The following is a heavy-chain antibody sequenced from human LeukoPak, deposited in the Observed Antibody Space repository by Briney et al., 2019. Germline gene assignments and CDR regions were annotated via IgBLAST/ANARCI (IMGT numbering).Heavy chain of an antibody. CDR1: GYTFTSYD. D-gene: IGHD3-10*01. Sequence: ASVKVSCKASGYTFTSYDINWVRQATGQGLEWMGWMNPNSGNTGYAQKFQGRVTMTRNTSISTAYMELSSLRSEDTAVYYCARGYGVRGVIIRPIGYWGQGTLATVSS. CDR2: MNPNSGNT. J-gene: IGHJ4*02. V-gene: IGHV1-8*01. CDR3: ARGYGVRGVIIRPIGY.